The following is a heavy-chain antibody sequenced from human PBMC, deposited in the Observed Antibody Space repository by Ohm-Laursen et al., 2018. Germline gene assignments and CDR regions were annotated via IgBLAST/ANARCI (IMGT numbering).Heavy chain of an antibody. CDR3: ARGDTAMVSHDY. D-gene: IGHD5-18*01. CDR1: GYTFTSYD. Sequence: SSVKVSCKASGYTFTSYDINWVRQATGQGLEWMGWMNPNSGNTGYAQKFQGRVTMTRNTSISTAYMELSSLRSEDTAVYYCARGDTAMVSHDYWGQGTLVTVSS. CDR2: MNPNSGNT. V-gene: IGHV1-8*01. J-gene: IGHJ4*02.